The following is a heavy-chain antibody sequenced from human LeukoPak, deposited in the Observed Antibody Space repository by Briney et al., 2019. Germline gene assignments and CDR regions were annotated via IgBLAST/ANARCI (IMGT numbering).Heavy chain of an antibody. V-gene: IGHV1-2*06. CDR3: ARTSSFDY. CDR1: GYTFTDYY. CDR2: INPNSGGT. J-gene: IGHJ4*02. Sequence: ASVKVSCKASGYTFTDYYMQWVRQAPEQGLEWMGRINPNSGGTNYAQTFQGRVTMTRDTSISTAYMELSGLKSDDTAVYYCARTSSFDYWGQGTLVTVSP.